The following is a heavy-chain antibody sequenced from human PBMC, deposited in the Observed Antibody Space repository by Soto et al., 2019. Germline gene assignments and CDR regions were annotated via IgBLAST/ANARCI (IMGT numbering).Heavy chain of an antibody. CDR1: GFPFSSFS. V-gene: IGHV3-48*02. D-gene: IGHD5-12*01. Sequence: EVQLVGSGGGFVQPGGSLRLSCAASGFPFSSFSMNWVRQAPGKGLEWVSYISSSTTTIYYADSVKGRFTISRDNAKNSLYLQMNSLRDEDTAVYYCARDPLRVAISQTYGMDVWGQGTTVTVSS. CDR3: ARDPLRVAISQTYGMDV. CDR2: ISSSTTTI. J-gene: IGHJ6*02.